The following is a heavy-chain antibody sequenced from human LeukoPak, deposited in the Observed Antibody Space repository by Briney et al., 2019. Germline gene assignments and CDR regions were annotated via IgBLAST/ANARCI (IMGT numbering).Heavy chain of an antibody. V-gene: IGHV4-34*01. CDR1: GGSFSGYY. J-gene: IGHJ3*02. Sequence: SETLSLTCAVYGGSFSGYYWSWIRQPPGKGLEWIGEINHSGSTNYNPSLKSRVTISVDTSKNQFPLKLSPVTAADTAVYYCARRFPRGYCSSTSCPKTRTDAFDIWGQGTMVTVSS. CDR2: INHSGST. D-gene: IGHD2-2*01. CDR3: ARRFPRGYCSSTSCPKTRTDAFDI.